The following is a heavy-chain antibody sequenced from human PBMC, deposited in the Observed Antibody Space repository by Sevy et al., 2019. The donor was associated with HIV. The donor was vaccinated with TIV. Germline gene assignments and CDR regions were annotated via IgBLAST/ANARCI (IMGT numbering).Heavy chain of an antibody. D-gene: IGHD1-1*01. CDR2: IYPGDSDT. J-gene: IGHJ6*02. V-gene: IGHV5-51*01. CDR3: ARAARGTLPAYSYHGLNV. Sequence: GESLKISCKGSGYTFTDYWVAWVRRVPGKGLEWVGIIYPGDSDTTYSPSFKGQVTISADKSTSTAYLQWSSLQASDTAMYFCARAARGTLPAYSYHGLNVWGQGTTVTVSS. CDR1: GYTFTDYW.